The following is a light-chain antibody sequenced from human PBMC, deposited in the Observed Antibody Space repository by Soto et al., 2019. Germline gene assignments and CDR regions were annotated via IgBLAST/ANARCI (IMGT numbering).Light chain of an antibody. CDR2: DVS. CDR3: CSYAGSYTFPVV. V-gene: IGLV2-11*01. Sequence: QSVLTQPRSVSGSPGQSVTISCTGTSSDVGGYNYVSWYQQHPGKAPKLMIYDVSKRPSGVPDRFSGSKSGNTASLTISGPQAEDEADYYCCSYAGSYTFPVVFGGGTKVTVL. CDR1: SSDVGGYNY. J-gene: IGLJ2*01.